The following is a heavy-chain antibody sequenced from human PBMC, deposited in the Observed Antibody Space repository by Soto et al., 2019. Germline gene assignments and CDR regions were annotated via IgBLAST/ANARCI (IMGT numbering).Heavy chain of an antibody. CDR3: ASPYDSSGYYYRGLDY. CDR1: GGTFSSYA. J-gene: IGHJ4*02. D-gene: IGHD3-22*01. V-gene: IGHV1-69*12. Sequence: QVQLVQSGAEVKKPGSSVKVSCKASGGTFSSYAISWVRQAPGQGLEWMGGIIPIFGTADYAQKFQGRATITADESTRTGNMGLGSLRSEDTAVYYCASPYDSSGYYYRGLDYWGQGTLVTVSS. CDR2: IIPIFGTA.